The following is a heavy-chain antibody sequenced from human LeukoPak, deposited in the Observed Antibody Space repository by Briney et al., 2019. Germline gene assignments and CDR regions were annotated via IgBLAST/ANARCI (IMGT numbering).Heavy chain of an antibody. V-gene: IGHV3-7*01. CDR2: IKQDGSEK. CDR3: ARVFSPNSSGWYAGAFDI. J-gene: IGHJ3*02. CDR1: GFTFSSYW. D-gene: IGHD6-19*01. Sequence: GGSLRLSCAASGFTFSSYWMSWVRQASGKGLEWVANIKQDGSEKYYVDSVKGRFTISRDNAKNSLYLQMNSLRAEDTAVYYCARVFSPNSSGWYAGAFDIWGQGTMVTVSS.